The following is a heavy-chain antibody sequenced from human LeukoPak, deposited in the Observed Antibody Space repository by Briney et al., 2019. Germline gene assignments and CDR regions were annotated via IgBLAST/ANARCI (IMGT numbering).Heavy chain of an antibody. Sequence: SETLSLTCTVSGPSIITHYWSWIRQPPEKGPEWIGDFYFSGSTNYNPSLKSRPTISGDTSNNQFSLNLRSVTAADTAVYYCARAGGIATAHLDLDDWGRGTLVTVSS. D-gene: IGHD6-13*01. CDR1: GPSIITHY. J-gene: IGHJ4*02. CDR3: ARAGGIATAHLDLDD. CDR2: FYFSGST. V-gene: IGHV4-59*11.